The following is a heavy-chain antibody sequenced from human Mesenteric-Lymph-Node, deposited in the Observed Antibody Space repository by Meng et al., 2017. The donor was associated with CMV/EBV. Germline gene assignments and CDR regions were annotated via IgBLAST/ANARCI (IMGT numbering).Heavy chain of an antibody. Sequence: GESLKISCAASGFTFDDYTMHWVRQGPGKGLEWVSLISWDGVSTYYAGSVKGRFTISRDNSKNSLYLQMNSLRAEDTAVYYCARGNAHAFDYWGQGTLVTVSS. D-gene: IGHD1-1*01. CDR2: ISWDGVST. J-gene: IGHJ4*02. CDR3: ARGNAHAFDY. V-gene: IGHV3-43*01. CDR1: GFTFDDYT.